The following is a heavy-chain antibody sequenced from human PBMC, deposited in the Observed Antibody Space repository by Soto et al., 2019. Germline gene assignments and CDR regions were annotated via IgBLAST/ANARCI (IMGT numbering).Heavy chain of an antibody. Sequence: SETLSLTCTVSGASIGSGGYCWTWIRQHPGKGLEWIGYLSYSGSAHYNPSLMTRLTISLDTSKNQFSLKLSCVTAADTAMYYCARDEASRIERWFDPWGQET. CDR3: ARDEASRIERWFDP. CDR1: GASIGSGGYC. D-gene: IGHD6-6*01. CDR2: LSYSGSA. J-gene: IGHJ5*02. V-gene: IGHV4-31*03.